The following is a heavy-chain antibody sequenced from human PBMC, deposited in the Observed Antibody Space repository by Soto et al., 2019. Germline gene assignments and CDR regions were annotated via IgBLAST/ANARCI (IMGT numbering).Heavy chain of an antibody. Sequence: QVQLVQSGAEVKKPGSSVKVSCKASGGSFSSYGITWVRQAPGQGLEWMGGIIPNFDTANYAQRLQVRVTITADKSTSTAYMELSSLRSEDTAVYYCARERRIYYDSSGPLDYWGQGTLVTVSS. CDR2: IIPNFDTA. CDR3: ARERRIYYDSSGPLDY. J-gene: IGHJ4*02. D-gene: IGHD3-22*01. V-gene: IGHV1-69*06. CDR1: GGSFSSYG.